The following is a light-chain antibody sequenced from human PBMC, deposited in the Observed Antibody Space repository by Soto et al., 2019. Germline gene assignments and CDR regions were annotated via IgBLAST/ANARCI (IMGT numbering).Light chain of an antibody. CDR2: AAS. CDR1: QDISSY. V-gene: IGKV1-9*01. J-gene: IGKJ4*01. Sequence: IQLTQSPSSLSASIGDRVTITCRASQDISSYLAWYRQKAGKAPELLIEAASTLQSGVPSRFSGSGPGTDFALTISSLQPEDFATYYGQQHKKYPPSSGGGTKVEIE. CDR3: QQHKKYPPS.